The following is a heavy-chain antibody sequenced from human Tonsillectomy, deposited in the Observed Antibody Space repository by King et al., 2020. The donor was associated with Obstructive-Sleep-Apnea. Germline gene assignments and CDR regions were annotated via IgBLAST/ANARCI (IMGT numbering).Heavy chain of an antibody. V-gene: IGHV3-23*04. D-gene: IGHD1-26*01. CDR1: GFPFSSYA. CDR3: AKLRVRGWELLDDYYYYGMDV. Sequence: QLVESGGGLVQPGGSLRLSCAASGFPFSSYAMSWVRQAPGKGLEWVSTFSGSGVSTYYADSVKGRFTISRDNSKNTLYLQMNSLRAEDTAVYYCAKLRVRGWELLDDYYYYGMDVWGQGTTVTVSS. CDR2: FSGSGVST. J-gene: IGHJ6*02.